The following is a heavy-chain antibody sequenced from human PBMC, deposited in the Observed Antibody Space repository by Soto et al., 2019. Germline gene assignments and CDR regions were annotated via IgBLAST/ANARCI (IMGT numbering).Heavy chain of an antibody. J-gene: IGHJ6*03. V-gene: IGHV3-30*18. CDR3: AKDGLNIVVVPAAMFHYYYYMDV. CDR1: GFTFSSYG. Sequence: PGGSLRLSCAASGFTFSSYGMHWVRQAPGKGLEWVAVISYDGSNKYYADSVKGRFTISRDNSKNTLYLQMNSLRAEDTAVYYCAKDGLNIVVVPAAMFHYYYYMDVWGKGTTVTVSS. CDR2: ISYDGSNK. D-gene: IGHD2-2*01.